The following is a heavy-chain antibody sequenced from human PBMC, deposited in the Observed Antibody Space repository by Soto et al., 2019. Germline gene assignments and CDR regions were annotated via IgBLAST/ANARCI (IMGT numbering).Heavy chain of an antibody. Sequence: QMPLVQSGPEVKKPGTSVKVSCKASGFTFTSSAVQWVRQARGQRLEWIGWIVVGSGNTNYAQKFQERVTITRDMSTSTAYMELSSLRSEDTAVYYCAADPYYGDYWTYYYYGMDVWGQGTTVTVSS. CDR2: IVVGSGNT. J-gene: IGHJ6*02. CDR3: AADPYYGDYWTYYYYGMDV. CDR1: GFTFTSSA. V-gene: IGHV1-58*01. D-gene: IGHD4-17*01.